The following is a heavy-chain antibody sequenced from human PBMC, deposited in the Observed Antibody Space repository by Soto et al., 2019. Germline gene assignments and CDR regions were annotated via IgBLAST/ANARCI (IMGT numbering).Heavy chain of an antibody. Sequence: SETLSLTCTVSGDSISSDYWNWMRQPPGKGLEWIGYISNIGSTSYNPSLKSRVTISMDTSKNQVSLKLNSVTAADTAVYYCARQRSAFDYWGQGTPVTVSS. V-gene: IGHV4-59*08. J-gene: IGHJ4*02. CDR3: ARQRSAFDY. CDR2: ISNIGST. CDR1: GDSISSDY.